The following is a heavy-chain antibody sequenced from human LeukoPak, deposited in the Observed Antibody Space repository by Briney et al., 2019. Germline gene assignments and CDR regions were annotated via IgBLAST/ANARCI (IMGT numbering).Heavy chain of an antibody. J-gene: IGHJ4*02. CDR1: GYTFTTYW. CDR3: ARHGGSLDRRAYY. CDR2: IYPGDSDT. V-gene: IGHV5-51*01. D-gene: IGHD2-15*01. Sequence: GESLKISCKGSGYTFTTYWIGWVRQMPGKGLEWMGNIYPGDSDTRYSPSFEGQVTISADESISTAYLQWGSLKASDTAMYYCARHGGSLDRRAYYWGQGTLVTVSS.